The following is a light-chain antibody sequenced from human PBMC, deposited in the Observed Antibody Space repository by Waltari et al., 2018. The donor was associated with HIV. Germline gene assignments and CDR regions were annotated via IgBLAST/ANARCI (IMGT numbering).Light chain of an antibody. V-gene: IGLV3-21*01. Sequence: SYVLTQPPSVSVAPGQTARITCEGNKIGSESVHWYQQRPGQAPVVVIYHDRDRPSGIPERFSGSNPWNTATLTITRVEAGDEADYYCQLFQCCNNWVFGGGTKLTVL. CDR3: QLFQCCNNWV. CDR1: KIGSES. J-gene: IGLJ3*02. CDR2: HDR.